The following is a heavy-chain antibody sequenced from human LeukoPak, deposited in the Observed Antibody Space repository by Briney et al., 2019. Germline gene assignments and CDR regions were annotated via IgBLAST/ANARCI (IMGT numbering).Heavy chain of an antibody. D-gene: IGHD3-3*01. CDR3: ARDSPYYDFWSGYYYYYMDV. Sequence: SETLSLTCTVSGGSISSSYWSWIRQPPGKGLEWIGNIYISGSTNYNPSLKSRVAISADTSKNQFALKLSSVTAADTAVYYCARDSPYYDFWSGYYYYYMDVWGKGTTVTVSS. V-gene: IGHV4-59*01. CDR2: IYISGST. J-gene: IGHJ6*03. CDR1: GGSISSSY.